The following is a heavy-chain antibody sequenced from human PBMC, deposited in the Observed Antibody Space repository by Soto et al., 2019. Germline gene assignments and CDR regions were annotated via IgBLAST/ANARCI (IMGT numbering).Heavy chain of an antibody. CDR2: INPNSGGT. Sequence: ASVKVSCKASGYTFTGYYMHWVRQAPGQGLEWMGWINPNSGGTNYAQKFQGWVTMTRDTSISTAYMELSRLRSDDTAVYYCARDHRYGGIDYGMDVWGQGTTVTVSS. V-gene: IGHV1-2*04. D-gene: IGHD5-12*01. J-gene: IGHJ6*02. CDR1: GYTFTGYY. CDR3: ARDHRYGGIDYGMDV.